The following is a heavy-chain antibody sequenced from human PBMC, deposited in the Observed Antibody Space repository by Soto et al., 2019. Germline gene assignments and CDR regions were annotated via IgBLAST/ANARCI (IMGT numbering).Heavy chain of an antibody. V-gene: IGHV4-34*01. CDR1: GGSFNNYF. CDR3: ARVHVVLMEFADWFDP. J-gene: IGHJ5*02. D-gene: IGHD2-8*01. CDR2: INHSGST. Sequence: PSETLSLTCAVYGGSFNNYFWSWIRQPPGKGLEWIGEINHSGSTNYNPSLKSRVTISVDTSKNQFSLKLNSVTAAGTAVYYCARVHVVLMEFADWFDPWGLGTLVTVSS.